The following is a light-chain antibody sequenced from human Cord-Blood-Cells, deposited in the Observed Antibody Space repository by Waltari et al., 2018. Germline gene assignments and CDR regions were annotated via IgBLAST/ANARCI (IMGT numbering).Light chain of an antibody. CDR1: SSDVGSYNL. J-gene: IGLJ1*01. CDR3: CSYAGSSTFV. CDR2: EGS. V-gene: IGLV2-23*03. Sequence: QSVLTQSASVSGSPGQSITISCTGTSSDVGSYNLVSWYQQHPGKAPKLMIYEGSKRPSWVSNRFSGSKSGNTASLTISGLQAEDEADYYCCSYAGSSTFVFGTGTKVTVL.